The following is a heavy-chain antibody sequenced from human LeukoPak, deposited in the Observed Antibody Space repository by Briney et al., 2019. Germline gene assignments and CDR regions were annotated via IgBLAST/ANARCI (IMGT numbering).Heavy chain of an antibody. CDR2: VYHSGGI. CDR3: ARWGYVGEAFDI. D-gene: IGHD5-12*01. J-gene: IGHJ3*02. Sequence: SGTLSLTCAVSGGSVSSNNWWTWVRQFPGKGLEWIGEVYHSGGINYNPSLKSRLTISLDKSQNEFSLKLNSVTAADTAVYYCARWGYVGEAFDIWGLGTMVSVSS. CDR1: GGSVSSNNW. V-gene: IGHV4-4*02.